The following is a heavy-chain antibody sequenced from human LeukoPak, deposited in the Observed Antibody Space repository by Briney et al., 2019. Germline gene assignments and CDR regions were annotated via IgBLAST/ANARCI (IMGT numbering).Heavy chain of an antibody. CDR1: GFTFDDYA. V-gene: IGHV3-23*01. J-gene: IGHJ3*01. D-gene: IGHD1-26*01. CDR3: AKDLLVGASLVGVFNV. CDR2: ITSNSGRT. Sequence: GGSLRLSCAASGFTFDDYAMNWVRQAPGKGLEWVSGITSNSGRTYYADSVKGRFTNSRDNSKNTLYLQMNSLRAEDTAVYYCAKDLLVGASLVGVFNVWGQGTVVTVSS.